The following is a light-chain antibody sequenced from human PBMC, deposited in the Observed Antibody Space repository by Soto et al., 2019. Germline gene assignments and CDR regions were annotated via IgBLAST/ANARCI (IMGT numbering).Light chain of an antibody. J-gene: IGLJ1*01. V-gene: IGLV2-14*01. CDR2: DVS. CDR1: SSDVGGYNY. CDR3: SSYTSGSPYV. Sequence: QSVLTQPASVSGSPGQSITISCTGTSSDVGGYNYVSWYQQHPGKAPKLMIYDVSNRPSGVSNRFSGSKSGNTASLTISGLQAEDAADYYCSSYTSGSPYVFGTWTKVTVL.